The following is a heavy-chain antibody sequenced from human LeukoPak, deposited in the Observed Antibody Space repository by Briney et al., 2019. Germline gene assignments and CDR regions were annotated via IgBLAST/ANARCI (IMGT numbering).Heavy chain of an antibody. CDR3: VRQRGVGSWSFDY. Sequence: PSETLSLTCTVSGDSISSDHYWWGWTRQPPGKGLDWIGSIHYTGNTHYNPSLQSRVTVSVDTSRNQFSLKLTSVTAADTAVYYCVRQRGVGSWSFDYWGQGNLVTVSS. CDR2: IHYTGNT. J-gene: IGHJ4*02. CDR1: GDSISSDHYW. V-gene: IGHV4-39*01. D-gene: IGHD2-15*01.